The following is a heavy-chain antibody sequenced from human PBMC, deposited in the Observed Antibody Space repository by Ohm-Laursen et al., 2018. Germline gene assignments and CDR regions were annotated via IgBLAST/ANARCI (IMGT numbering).Heavy chain of an antibody. CDR1: GFTFSSYG. Sequence: SLRLSCTASGFTFSSYGMHWVRQAPGKGLEWVAVISYDGSNKYYADSVKGRFTISRDNSKNTLYLQMNSLRAEDTAVYYCAKESGIAAAGTGDWYFDLWGRGTLVTVSS. D-gene: IGHD6-13*01. CDR3: AKESGIAAAGTGDWYFDL. J-gene: IGHJ2*01. CDR2: ISYDGSNK. V-gene: IGHV3-30*18.